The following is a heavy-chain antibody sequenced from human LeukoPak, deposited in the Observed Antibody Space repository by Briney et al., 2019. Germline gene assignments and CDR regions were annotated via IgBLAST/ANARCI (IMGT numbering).Heavy chain of an antibody. D-gene: IGHD4-17*01. CDR1: GYSISTSNY. V-gene: IGHV4-28*05. CDR3: ARKTTTGPTKAAFDI. J-gene: IGHJ3*02. CDR2: IYYSGGI. Sequence: SETLSLTCAVSGYSISTSNYWAWIRQPPGKGLEWIEHIYYSGGIYYNPSLKSRVTMSVDTSKNQFSLKLSSVTAVDTAVYYCARKTTTGPTKAAFDIWGQGTMLTVSS.